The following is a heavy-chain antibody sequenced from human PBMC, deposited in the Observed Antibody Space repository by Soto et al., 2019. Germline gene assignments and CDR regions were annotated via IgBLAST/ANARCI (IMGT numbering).Heavy chain of an antibody. CDR3: AKVRTGTTLGFDY. Sequence: PGGSLRLSCAASGLTFSSYAMSWVRQAPGKGLEWVSAISGSGGSTYYADSVKGRFTISRDNSKNTLYLQMNSLRAEDTAVYYCAKVRTGTTLGFDYWGQGTLVTVSS. J-gene: IGHJ4*02. V-gene: IGHV3-23*01. CDR2: ISGSGGST. D-gene: IGHD1-7*01. CDR1: GLTFSSYA.